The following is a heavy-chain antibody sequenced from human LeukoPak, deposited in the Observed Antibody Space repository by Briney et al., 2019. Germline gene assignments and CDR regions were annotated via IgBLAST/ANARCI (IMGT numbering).Heavy chain of an antibody. D-gene: IGHD3-10*01. Sequence: PSETLSLTCTVSGGSISSYYWSWIRQPPGKGPEWIGYIYYSGSTNYNPSLKSRVTISVDTSKNQFSLKLSSVTAADTAVYYCARDHTYYYGSGSLNWFDPWGQGTLVTVSS. J-gene: IGHJ5*02. V-gene: IGHV4-59*01. CDR3: ARDHTYYYGSGSLNWFDP. CDR1: GGSISSYY. CDR2: IYYSGST.